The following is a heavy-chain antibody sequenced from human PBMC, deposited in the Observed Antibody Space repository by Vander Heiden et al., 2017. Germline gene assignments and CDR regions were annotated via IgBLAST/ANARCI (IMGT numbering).Heavy chain of an antibody. V-gene: IGHV3-23*01. CDR3: ARDTGWYAPLDS. D-gene: IGHD6-19*01. CDR2: ISSLGT. Sequence: EVQLLESGGDLVQPGGSLRLSCAASGFNFSNYVMSWVRQAPGTGLQWVSTISSLGTFYADSVKGRFTISRDDSKSTLYLQMSSLRAEDTALYYCARDTGWYAPLDSWGQGTLVTVSS. J-gene: IGHJ4*02. CDR1: GFNFSNYV.